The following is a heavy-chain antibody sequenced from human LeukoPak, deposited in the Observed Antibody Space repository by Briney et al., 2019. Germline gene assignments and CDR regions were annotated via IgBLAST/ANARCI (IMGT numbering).Heavy chain of an antibody. CDR1: GYTFTGFY. CDR2: ISPKNGGT. Sequence: ASVKVSCKASGYTFTGFYIHWVRQAPGQGLEWMGWISPKNGGTNFAQKFEGRVTMTRDTSTSTAYMDLSRLTSDDTAVYYCAREDLYYYDSSGSEYFQHWGQGTLVTVSS. J-gene: IGHJ1*01. CDR3: AREDLYYYDSSGSEYFQH. D-gene: IGHD3-22*01. V-gene: IGHV1-2*02.